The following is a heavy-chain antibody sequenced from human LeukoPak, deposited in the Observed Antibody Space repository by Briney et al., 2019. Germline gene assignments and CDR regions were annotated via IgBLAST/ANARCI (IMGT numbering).Heavy chain of an antibody. D-gene: IGHD3/OR15-3a*01. CDR2: ISSSGSTI. Sequence: GGSLRLSCAASGFTFSSHEMNWVRQAPGRGLEWISYISSSGSTIFYTDSLKGRFTISRDNAKNSLYLQMNSLRADDTAVYYCARGPGLSPYFDYWGQGTLVTVSS. V-gene: IGHV3-48*03. CDR3: ARGPGLSPYFDY. J-gene: IGHJ4*02. CDR1: GFTFSSHE.